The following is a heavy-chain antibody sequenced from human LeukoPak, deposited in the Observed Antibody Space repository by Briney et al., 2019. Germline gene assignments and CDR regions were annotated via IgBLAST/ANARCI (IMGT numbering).Heavy chain of an antibody. Sequence: GGSLRLSCAASGFTFSDYYMSWIRQAPGKGLEWVSYISSSGSTIYYADSVKGRFTISRDNAKNSLYLQMNSLRAEDTAVYYCARAPQLTGYYNYYYGMDVWGQGTTVTVSS. D-gene: IGHD3-9*01. V-gene: IGHV3-11*01. CDR2: ISSSGSTI. CDR3: ARAPQLTGYYNYYYGMDV. CDR1: GFTFSDYY. J-gene: IGHJ6*02.